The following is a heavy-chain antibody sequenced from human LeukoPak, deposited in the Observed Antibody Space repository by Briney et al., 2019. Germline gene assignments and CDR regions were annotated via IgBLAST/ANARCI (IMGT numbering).Heavy chain of an antibody. CDR3: ARVLYGSRVNVIDS. J-gene: IGHJ4*02. CDR1: GFTFSKYW. Sequence: PGGSLTLSCAASGFTFSKYWMNWVRQAPGKGLEWVSNMNEYGTEKYYVDSARGRFTISRDNAENSLFLHMNSLRVEDTAVYRCARVLYGSRVNVIDSWGPGILVTVSS. D-gene: IGHD2-2*01. V-gene: IGHV3-7*01. CDR2: MNEYGTEK.